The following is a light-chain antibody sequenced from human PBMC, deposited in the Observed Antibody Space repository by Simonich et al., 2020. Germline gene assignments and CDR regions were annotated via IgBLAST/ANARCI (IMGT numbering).Light chain of an antibody. Sequence: QLVLTQSPSASASLGASVKLTCTLSSGHSSYAIAWHQQQPEKGPRYLMTLNSDGSHSKGAGIPDRCSGSSSGAERYLTISSLQSEDEADYYCQTWGTGINWVFGGGTKLTVL. J-gene: IGLJ3*02. CDR3: QTWGTGINWV. V-gene: IGLV4-69*01. CDR1: SGHSSYA. CDR2: LNSDGSH.